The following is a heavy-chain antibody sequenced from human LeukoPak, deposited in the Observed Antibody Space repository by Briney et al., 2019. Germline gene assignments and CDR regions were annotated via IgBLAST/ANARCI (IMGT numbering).Heavy chain of an antibody. V-gene: IGHV3-53*04. CDR1: GFTVSANY. J-gene: IGHJ4*02. CDR2: IYSGGST. D-gene: IGHD1-26*01. CDR3: ARGRGSYLEYFDY. Sequence: PGGSLRLSCAASGFTVSANYMSWVRQAPGKGLEWVSVIYSGGSTYYADSVKGRFTISRHNSNNTLYLQMNSLRAEDTAVYYCARGRGSYLEYFDYWGQGTLVTVSS.